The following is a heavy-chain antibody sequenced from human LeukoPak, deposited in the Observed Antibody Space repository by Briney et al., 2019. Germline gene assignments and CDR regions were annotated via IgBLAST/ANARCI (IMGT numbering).Heavy chain of an antibody. CDR2: IIHNGST. J-gene: IGHJ4*02. CDR1: GGFFSGYF. D-gene: IGHD6-19*01. Sequence: ASETLSLTCAVYGGFFSGYFWGWIRQPPGKGLEWIGEIIHNGSTNYHPSLKSRVTVSLDTSSNQFSLKLSSVTAADTAVYYCARRGSGWNRWGQGTLVTVSS. V-gene: IGHV4-34*12. CDR3: ARRGSGWNR.